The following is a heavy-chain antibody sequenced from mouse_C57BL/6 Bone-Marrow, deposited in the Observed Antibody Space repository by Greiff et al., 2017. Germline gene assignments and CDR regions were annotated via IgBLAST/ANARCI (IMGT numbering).Heavy chain of an antibody. V-gene: IGHV1-81*01. Sequence: QVQLQQSGAELARPGASVKLSCKASGYTFTSYGISWVKQRTGQGLEWIGEIYPRSGNTYYNEKFKGQATLTADKSSSTAYMELRSLTSEDSAVYFCARNGNYPYWYFDVWGTGTTVTVSS. CDR1: GYTFTSYG. CDR3: ARNGNYPYWYFDV. CDR2: IYPRSGNT. J-gene: IGHJ1*03. D-gene: IGHD2-1*01.